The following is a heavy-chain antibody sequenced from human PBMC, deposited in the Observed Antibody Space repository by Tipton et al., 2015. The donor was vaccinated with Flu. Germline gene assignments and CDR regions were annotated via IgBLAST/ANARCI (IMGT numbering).Heavy chain of an antibody. V-gene: IGHV4-59*01. J-gene: IGHJ4*02. Sequence: TLSLTCTVSGGYISSDYWGWIRQSPGKGLEWIGYIYYTGSTNYNPSLKSRVTMSLDTSKTQFSLKLTSVTAADTAVYYCARAVARIGPDYWGQGTLVTVSS. CDR1: GGYISSDY. CDR2: IYYTGST. CDR3: ARAVARIGPDY. D-gene: IGHD6-19*01.